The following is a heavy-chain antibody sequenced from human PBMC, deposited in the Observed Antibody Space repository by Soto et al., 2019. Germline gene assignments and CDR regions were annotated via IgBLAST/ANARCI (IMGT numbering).Heavy chain of an antibody. D-gene: IGHD3-10*01. CDR2: TYYRSKWYN. J-gene: IGHJ6*02. V-gene: IGHV6-1*01. Sequence: WIKKSPSRGLEWLGRTYYRSKWYNDYAVSVKSRITINPDTSKNQFSLQLSSVTPEDTAVYYCARGGTGKGYYTLDFWGQGITVTVSS. CDR3: ARGGTGKGYYTLDF.